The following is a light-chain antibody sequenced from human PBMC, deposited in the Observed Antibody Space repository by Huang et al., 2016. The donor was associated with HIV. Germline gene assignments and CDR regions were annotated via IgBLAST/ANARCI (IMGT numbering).Light chain of an antibody. J-gene: IGKJ2*01. CDR2: AAS. Sequence: DIQMTQSPSSLSAFVGDRVTITCRASQSISSYLNWYQQKPGKAPKLLISAASSLQSWVPSRFSGSGSGTDFTLTISSLQPEDFATYYCQQSYSTLRYTFGQGTKLEIK. CDR3: QQSYSTLRYT. V-gene: IGKV1-39*01. CDR1: QSISSY.